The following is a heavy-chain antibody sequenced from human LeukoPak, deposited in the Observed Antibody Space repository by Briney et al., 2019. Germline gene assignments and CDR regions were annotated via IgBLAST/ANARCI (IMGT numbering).Heavy chain of an antibody. D-gene: IGHD3-10*01. J-gene: IGHJ6*02. CDR2: IDYSGRT. CDR3: ARLSQDLHYYGSGTHRNHLGPRYYYYGMDV. CDR1: GGSITSTSYY. Sequence: SETLCVTCTVPGGSITSTSYYWGWIRQPPGKWLEWLGSIDYSGRTSYNPSLTSRFTISVDTSKNQYSLKLSSVTAADTAVYYCARLSQDLHYYGSGTHRNHLGPRYYYYGMDVWGQGTTVTVSS. V-gene: IGHV4-39*01.